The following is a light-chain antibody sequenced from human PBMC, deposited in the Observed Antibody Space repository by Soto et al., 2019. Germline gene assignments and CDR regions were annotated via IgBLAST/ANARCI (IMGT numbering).Light chain of an antibody. Sequence: DVATTQSPLSLSVTLGQPASISCRSSQSLVSSDGDTYLNWFQQRPGHSPRRLIYKVSNRESGVPDRFTGSGSGADFTLKISRVEAEDVGIYYCMQGAHWPWTFGQGTKVEIK. CDR2: KVS. V-gene: IGKV2-30*01. CDR3: MQGAHWPWT. CDR1: QSLVSSDGDTY. J-gene: IGKJ1*01.